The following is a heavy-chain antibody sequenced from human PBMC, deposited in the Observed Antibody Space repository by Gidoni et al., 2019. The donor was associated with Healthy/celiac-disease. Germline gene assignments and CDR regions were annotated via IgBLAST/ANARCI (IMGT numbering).Heavy chain of an antibody. CDR3: AREVVQRTDGMDV. CDR1: GGFTSSGGYY. CDR2: IYYSGST. D-gene: IGHD2-15*01. V-gene: IGHV4-31*03. Sequence: QLQLQESGPGLVRPSQTLSRTRTFSGGFTSSGGYYWSWTRQHAGKGLAWIGYIYYSGSTYYDPSVKSRVTISVDKSKNQFSLKLSSVTAADTAVYYCAREVVQRTDGMDVWGQGTTVTVSS. J-gene: IGHJ6*02.